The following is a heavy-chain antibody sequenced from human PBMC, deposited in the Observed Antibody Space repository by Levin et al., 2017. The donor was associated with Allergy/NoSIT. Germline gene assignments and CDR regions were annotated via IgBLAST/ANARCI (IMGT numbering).Heavy chain of an antibody. Sequence: GGSLRLSCAASGLNFYNAWMSWVRQAPGQGLEWVGRIKSKSDGGTTDYAAPVKGRFIISRDDSKDTLYLQMNSLKTEDTAVYYCTISEIDYWGQGTVVTVSS. V-gene: IGHV3-15*01. CDR2: IKSKSDGGTT. J-gene: IGHJ4*02. CDR3: TISEIDY. CDR1: GLNFYNAW.